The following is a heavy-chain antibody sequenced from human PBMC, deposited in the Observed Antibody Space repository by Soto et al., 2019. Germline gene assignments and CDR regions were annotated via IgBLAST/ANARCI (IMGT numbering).Heavy chain of an antibody. J-gene: IGHJ4*01. CDR3: AKFDSRGYARAPFDY. CDR2: IGGSDGST. V-gene: IGHV3-23*01. Sequence: GGSLRLSCAASGFTFSTYAMGWVRQAPGKGLEWVSSIGGSDGSTFYADSVQGRYTISRDNSKNTLSLQMSSLRDEDTAIYFCAKFDSRGYARAPFDYWGHGTLVPVSS. CDR1: GFTFSTYA. D-gene: IGHD3-22*01.